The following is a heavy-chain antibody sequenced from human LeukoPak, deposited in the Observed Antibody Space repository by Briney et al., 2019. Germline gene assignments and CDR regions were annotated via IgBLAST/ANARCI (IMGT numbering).Heavy chain of an antibody. CDR3: ARVTPVYCSGGSCYGKDFDY. J-gene: IGHJ4*02. Sequence: GGSLRLSCAASGFTFRSYSMNWVRQAPGKGLEWGSSISSSSSYIYYADSVKGRFTLSRDNAKNSLYLQMSSLGVEDTAVYYCARVTPVYCSGGSCYGKDFDYWGQGTLVTVSS. V-gene: IGHV3-21*01. D-gene: IGHD2-15*01. CDR2: ISSSSSYI. CDR1: GFTFRSYS.